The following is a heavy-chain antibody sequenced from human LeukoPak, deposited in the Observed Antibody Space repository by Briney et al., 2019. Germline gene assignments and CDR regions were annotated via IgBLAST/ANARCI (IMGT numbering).Heavy chain of an antibody. Sequence: SQTLSLTCTVSGGSIRSGGYYWSWIRQHPGKGLEWIGYIYYSGSTYYNPSLKSRFTISVDTSKNQFSLKPSSVTAADTAVYYCAKSLGTLVKPQDYFDYWGQGTLVTVPS. V-gene: IGHV4-31*03. J-gene: IGHJ4*02. CDR3: AKSLGTLVKPQDYFDY. CDR1: GGSIRSGGYY. D-gene: IGHD1-1*01. CDR2: IYYSGST.